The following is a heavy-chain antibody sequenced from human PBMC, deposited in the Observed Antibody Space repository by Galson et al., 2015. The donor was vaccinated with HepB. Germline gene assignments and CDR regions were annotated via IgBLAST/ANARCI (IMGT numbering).Heavy chain of an antibody. V-gene: IGHV1-69*01. J-gene: IGHJ6*02. CDR3: ARGSYYYGSGSYGGYYYYYYGMDV. CDR1: GGTFSSYA. Sequence: SCKASGGTFSSYAISWVRQAPGQGLEWMGGIIPIFGTANYAQKFQGRVTITADESTSTAYMELSSLRSEDTAVYYCARGSYYYGSGSYGGYYYYYYGMDVWGQGTTVTVSS. D-gene: IGHD3-10*01. CDR2: IIPIFGTA.